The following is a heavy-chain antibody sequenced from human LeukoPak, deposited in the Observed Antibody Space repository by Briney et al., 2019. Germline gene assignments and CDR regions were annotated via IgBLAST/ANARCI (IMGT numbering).Heavy chain of an antibody. CDR2: INSDGSNT. Sequence: GGSLRLSCAASGYTFSSYWMYWVRQAPGKGLVWVSLINSDGSNTNYADSVKGRFTISRDNAKNTLYLQMNSLRAEDTAVYYCVAWGSLVVWGQGTLVTVSS. J-gene: IGHJ4*02. V-gene: IGHV3-74*01. CDR1: GYTFSSYW. CDR3: VAWGSLVV. D-gene: IGHD3-16*01.